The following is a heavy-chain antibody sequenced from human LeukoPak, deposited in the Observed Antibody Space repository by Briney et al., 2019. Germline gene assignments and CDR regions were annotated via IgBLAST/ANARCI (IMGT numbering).Heavy chain of an antibody. D-gene: IGHD4-17*01. J-gene: IGHJ4*02. CDR1: GGSISSGDYY. Sequence: SETLSLTCTVSGGSISSGDYYWSWIRQPPGKGLEWIGYIYYSGSTYYNPSLKSRVTISVDTSKNQFSLKLSSVTAADTAVYYCARGTYGDYDGCYFDYWGQGTLVTVSS. CDR2: IYYSGST. V-gene: IGHV4-30-4*01. CDR3: ARGTYGDYDGCYFDY.